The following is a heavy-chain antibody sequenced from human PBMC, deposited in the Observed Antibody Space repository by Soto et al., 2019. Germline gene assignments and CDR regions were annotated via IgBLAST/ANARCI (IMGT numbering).Heavy chain of an antibody. Sequence: GGSLRLSFAASGFTFSNAWMSWVRQAPGKGLEWVFSIKSKTDGGTTDYAAPVKGRFTISRDDSKNTLYLQMNSLKTEETAVYYCTTDHDFWSGYYPFDXWGQVTLVTVSX. CDR3: TTDHDFWSGYYPFDX. CDR1: GFTFSNAW. CDR2: IKSKTDGGTT. D-gene: IGHD3-3*01. V-gene: IGHV3-15*01. J-gene: IGHJ4*02.